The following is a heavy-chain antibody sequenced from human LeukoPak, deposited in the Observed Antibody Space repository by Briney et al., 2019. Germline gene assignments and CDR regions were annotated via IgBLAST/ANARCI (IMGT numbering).Heavy chain of an antibody. J-gene: IGHJ4*02. Sequence: ASVKVSCKAFGYTFTSYGISGVRQAPGQGLEWMGWISAYNGNTNYAQKLQGRVTMTTDTSTSTAYMELRSLRSDDTAVYYCARVGVSTAMVPSDYWGQGTLVTVSS. D-gene: IGHD5-18*01. CDR1: GYTFTSYG. V-gene: IGHV1-18*01. CDR3: ARVGVSTAMVPSDY. CDR2: ISAYNGNT.